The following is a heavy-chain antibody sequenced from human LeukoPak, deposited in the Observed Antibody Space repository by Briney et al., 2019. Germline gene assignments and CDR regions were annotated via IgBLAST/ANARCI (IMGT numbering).Heavy chain of an antibody. J-gene: IGHJ6*03. Sequence: ASVKVSCKASGYAFTSYGISWVRQAPGQGLEWMGWISAYNGNTNFAQKLQGRVTMTTDTSTSTAYVELRSLRSDDTAVYYCARVGGSCYPSCYYYYYYMDVWGKGTTVTVSS. CDR1: GYAFTSYG. V-gene: IGHV1-18*01. CDR3: ARVGGSCYPSCYYYYYYMDV. CDR2: ISAYNGNT. D-gene: IGHD2-15*01.